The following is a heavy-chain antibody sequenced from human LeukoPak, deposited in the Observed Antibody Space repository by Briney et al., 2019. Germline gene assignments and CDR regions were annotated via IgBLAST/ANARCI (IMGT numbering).Heavy chain of an antibody. CDR3: VRDSRYYGGSVNWFDP. D-gene: IGHD2-21*01. Sequence: ASVKVSCKASGYTFSDYAISWVRQAPGQGPEWMGWISSYNGNTKYAQNFQGRATITTDTSTSTAFLELRSLKPDDAAIYYCVRDSRYYGGSVNWFDPWGQGTLVTVSS. J-gene: IGHJ5*02. CDR1: GYTFSDYA. V-gene: IGHV1-18*04. CDR2: ISSYNGNT.